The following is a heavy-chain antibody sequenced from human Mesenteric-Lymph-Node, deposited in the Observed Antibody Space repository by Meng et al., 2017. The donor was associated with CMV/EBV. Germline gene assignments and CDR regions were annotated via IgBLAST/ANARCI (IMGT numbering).Heavy chain of an antibody. Sequence: ASVKVSCKASGYTFTGYYIHWVRQAPGQGLEWMGWINPNSGGTNYAQKFQGRVTMTRDTSISTAYMELSRLRSDDTAVYYCAGTEDIVVVPAAPRAEYFQHWGQGTLVTVSS. V-gene: IGHV1-2*02. CDR1: GYTFTGYY. CDR3: AGTEDIVVVPAAPRAEYFQH. J-gene: IGHJ1*01. CDR2: INPNSGGT. D-gene: IGHD2-2*01.